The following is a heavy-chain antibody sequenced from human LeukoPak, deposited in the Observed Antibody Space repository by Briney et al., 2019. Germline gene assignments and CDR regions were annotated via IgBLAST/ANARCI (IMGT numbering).Heavy chain of an antibody. CDR2: MDYSGST. D-gene: IGHD1-26*01. J-gene: IGHJ1*01. CDR1: GASISSSSYY. V-gene: IGHV4-39*01. CDR3: AGYSGSHLGAGAEYFQH. Sequence: SETLSLTCTVSGASISSSSYYWAWIRQPPGKGLEWIGSMDYSGSTYYKPSLKSRVTISVDTSKNQFSLKLSSVTAADTAVYYCAGYSGSHLGAGAEYFQHWGQGTLVAVSS.